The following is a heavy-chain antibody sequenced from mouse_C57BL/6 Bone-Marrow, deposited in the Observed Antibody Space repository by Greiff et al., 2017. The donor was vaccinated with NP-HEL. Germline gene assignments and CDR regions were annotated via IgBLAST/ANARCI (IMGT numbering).Heavy chain of an antibody. J-gene: IGHJ1*03. CDR1: GYTFTSYG. CDR3: ARKGYYGSSYEWYFDV. D-gene: IGHD1-1*01. V-gene: IGHV1-81*01. Sequence: QVQLQQSGAELARPGASVKLSCKASGYTFTSYGISWVQQRTGQGLEWIGEIYPRSGHTYYHEKFKGKATLTADKSSSTAYMELRRLTSVDYAVYFCARKGYYGSSYEWYFDVWGTGTTVTVSS. CDR2: IYPRSGHT.